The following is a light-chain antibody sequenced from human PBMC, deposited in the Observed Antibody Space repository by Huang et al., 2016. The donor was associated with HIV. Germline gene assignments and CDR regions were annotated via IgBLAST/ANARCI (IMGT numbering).Light chain of an antibody. J-gene: IGKJ4*01. CDR2: DAS. CDR3: QQFKNYPLT. Sequence: AIQLTQSPSFLSASVGDRVTITCRASQDITDALAWDQQKPGKPPKVLIYDASILESGVPSTFSGSGSGADFTLTISSLQPEDFATYYCQQFKNYPLTFGGGTKVEVK. V-gene: IGKV1D-13*01. CDR1: QDITDA.